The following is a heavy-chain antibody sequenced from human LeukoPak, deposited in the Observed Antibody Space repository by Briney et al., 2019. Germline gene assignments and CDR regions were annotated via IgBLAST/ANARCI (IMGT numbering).Heavy chain of an antibody. CDR1: AFTFSSSW. Sequence: GGSLRLSCVASAFTFSSSWMNWVRQAPGKGLEWVANINQDGSEIYYVDSVQGRFTISRDNVKNSLYLQMNSLGVEDTAVYYCARRGTSSSWAHFDYWGQGTLVTVSS. CDR2: INQDGSEI. V-gene: IGHV3-7*05. D-gene: IGHD6-13*01. J-gene: IGHJ4*02. CDR3: ARRGTSSSWAHFDY.